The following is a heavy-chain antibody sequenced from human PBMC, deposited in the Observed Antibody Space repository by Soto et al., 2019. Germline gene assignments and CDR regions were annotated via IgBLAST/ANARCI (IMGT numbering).Heavy chain of an antibody. V-gene: IGHV2-5*02. D-gene: IGHD3-10*01. J-gene: IGHJ3*02. CDR3: SRGIYLKPFDI. CDR2: IYWDDDK. Sequence: QITLKESGPTLVKPTQTLTLTCTFSGFSLSTITMGVGWIRQPPGKALEWLALIYWDDDKSYSPSLRSRLTITKDTPKNQVVLTMTNMDPVDTATYYGSRGIYLKPFDIWGQGTMVTVSS. CDR1: GFSLSTITMG.